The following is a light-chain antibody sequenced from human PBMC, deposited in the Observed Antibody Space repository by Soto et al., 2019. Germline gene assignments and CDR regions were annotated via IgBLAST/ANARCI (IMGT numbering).Light chain of an antibody. CDR2: GAS. Sequence: EIVLTQSPGTLSLSPGERATLSCRASQSVYSNFLAWYQQKPGQAPRLLIYGASTRAAGVPDRFSGSGSGTDFTLTITRLEPEDFAMYYCQQYGRSPLMYTFGQGTKLGVK. CDR3: QQYGRSPLMYT. V-gene: IGKV3-20*01. CDR1: QSVYSNF. J-gene: IGKJ2*01.